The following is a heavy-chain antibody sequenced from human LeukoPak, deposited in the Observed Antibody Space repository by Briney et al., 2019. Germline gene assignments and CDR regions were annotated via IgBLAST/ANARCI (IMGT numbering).Heavy chain of an antibody. CDR1: GFTFDDYG. V-gene: IGHV3-20*04. CDR2: INWNGGST. J-gene: IGHJ3*02. Sequence: AGGSLRLSCAASGFTFDDYGMSWVRHAPGKGLEWVSGINWNGGSTGYADSVKGRFTISRDNAKNSLYLQMNSLRAEDTAVYYCARSRAGTYAFDIWGQGTMVTVSS. D-gene: IGHD6-19*01. CDR3: ARSRAGTYAFDI.